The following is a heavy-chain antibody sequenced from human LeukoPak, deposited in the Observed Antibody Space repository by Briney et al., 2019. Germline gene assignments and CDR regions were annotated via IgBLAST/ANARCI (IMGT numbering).Heavy chain of an antibody. CDR2: IIPIFGTA. V-gene: IGHV1-69*05. CDR3: ARGLGTYWGKDFLNWFDP. J-gene: IGHJ5*02. Sequence: GASVKVSCKASGGTFSSYAISWVRQAPGQGLEWMGGIIPIFGTANYAQKFQGRVTITTDESTSTAYMELSSLRSEDTAVYYCARGLGTYWGKDFLNWFDPWGQGTLVTVSS. D-gene: IGHD3-16*01. CDR1: GGTFSSYA.